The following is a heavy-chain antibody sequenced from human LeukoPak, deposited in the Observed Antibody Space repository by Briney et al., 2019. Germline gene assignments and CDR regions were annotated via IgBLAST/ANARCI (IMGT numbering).Heavy chain of an antibody. V-gene: IGHV1-2*02. Sequence: ASVKVSCKASGYTSTGYYMHWVRQAPGQGLEGMGWINPNSGGTNYAQKFQGRVTMTRDTSISTAYMELSRLRSDDTAVYYCAILWTIVVVPAAHWGQGTLVTVSS. CDR3: AILWTIVVVPAAH. D-gene: IGHD2-2*01. J-gene: IGHJ4*02. CDR2: INPNSGGT. CDR1: GYTSTGYY.